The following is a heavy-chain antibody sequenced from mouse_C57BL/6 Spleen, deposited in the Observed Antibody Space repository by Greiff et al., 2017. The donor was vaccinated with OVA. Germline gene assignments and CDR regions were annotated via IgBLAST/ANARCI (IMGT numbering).Heavy chain of an antibody. CDR3: ARDYYGSSSVDY. CDR1: GFNIKNTY. J-gene: IGHJ2*01. V-gene: IGHV14-3*01. Sequence: EVKLVESVAELVRPGASVKLSCTASGFNIKNTYMHWVKQRPEQGLEWIGRIDPANGNTKYAPKFQGKATITADTSSNTAYLQLSSLSSEDTAIYYCARDYYGSSSVDYWGQGTTLTVSS. D-gene: IGHD1-1*01. CDR2: IDPANGNT.